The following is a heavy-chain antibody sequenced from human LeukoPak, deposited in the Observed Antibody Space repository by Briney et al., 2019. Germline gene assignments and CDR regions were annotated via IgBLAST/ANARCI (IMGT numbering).Heavy chain of an antibody. CDR1: GGSFSGYY. CDR2: INHSGST. CDR3: ARRRGSSTSWFDP. D-gene: IGHD2-2*01. Sequence: SETLSLTCAVYGGSFSGYYWSWIRQPPGKGLEWIGEINHSGSTNYNPSLKSRVTISVDTSKNQFSLKLTSVTAADTAVYYCARRRGSSTSWFDPWGQGTLVTVSS. J-gene: IGHJ5*02. V-gene: IGHV4-34*01.